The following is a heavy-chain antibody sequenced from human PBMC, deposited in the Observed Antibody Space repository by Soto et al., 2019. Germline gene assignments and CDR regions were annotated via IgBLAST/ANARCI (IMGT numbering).Heavy chain of an antibody. CDR3: ARNESSNLYGMDV. J-gene: IGHJ6*02. Sequence: RLSCAASGFTFRSYSMNWVRQAPGKGLEWVSSISSSSFSINYADSVKGRFSISRDNAQNSLHLQMNNLRAEDTAVYYCARNESSNLYGMDVWGQGTTVTLS. D-gene: IGHD6-6*01. CDR2: ISSSSFSI. V-gene: IGHV3-21*01. CDR1: GFTFRSYS.